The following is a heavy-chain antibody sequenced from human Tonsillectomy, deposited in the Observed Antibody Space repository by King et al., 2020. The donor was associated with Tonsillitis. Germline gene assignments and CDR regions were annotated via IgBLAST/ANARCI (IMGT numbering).Heavy chain of an antibody. Sequence: VQLVQSGAEVKKPGESLRISCKGSGYSFTSYWISWVRQMPGKGLEWMGWIDPSDSYTNYSPSFQGHVTISADKSISTAYLQWTSLKASDTAMYYCLTPTIFEVDYWGQGTLVTVSS. CDR2: IDPSDSYT. V-gene: IGHV5-10-1*03. D-gene: IGHD3-3*01. J-gene: IGHJ4*02. CDR3: LTPTIFEVDY. CDR1: GYSFTSYW.